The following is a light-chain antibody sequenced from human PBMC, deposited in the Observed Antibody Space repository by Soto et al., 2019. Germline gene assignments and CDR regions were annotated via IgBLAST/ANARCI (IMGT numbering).Light chain of an antibody. CDR3: SAYTVSRTYV. J-gene: IGLJ1*01. Sequence: QSALTQPASVSGSPGQSITISCTGTSSDVGGYNYVSWYQQYPGKAPKLMIYEVTHRPSGVSSRFSGSRSANTASLTISGLQAEDEADYYCSAYTVSRTYVFGTGTKVTVL. V-gene: IGLV2-14*01. CDR1: SSDVGGYNY. CDR2: EVT.